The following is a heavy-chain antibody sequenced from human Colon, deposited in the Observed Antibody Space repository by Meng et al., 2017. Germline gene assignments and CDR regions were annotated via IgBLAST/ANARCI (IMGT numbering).Heavy chain of an antibody. Sequence: QVQLQASGPGLVKPSPTPSLTCPVSGGSISSGGYYWSWIRQHPGKGLEWIGYISYSGSTDYNSSLKSRATLSGDTSKNQFSLKLSSVTAADTAVYYCARANGYYGGTGAFDYWGQGTLVTVSS. V-gene: IGHV4-31*03. CDR1: GGSISSGGYY. D-gene: IGHD4-23*01. CDR2: ISYSGST. J-gene: IGHJ4*02. CDR3: ARANGYYGGTGAFDY.